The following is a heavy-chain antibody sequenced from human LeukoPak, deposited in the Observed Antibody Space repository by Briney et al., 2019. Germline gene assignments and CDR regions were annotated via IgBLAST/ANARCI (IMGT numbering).Heavy chain of an antibody. CDR2: INVNGGAM. CDR3: ARGPRILAAGSYFFDP. J-gene: IGHJ5*02. Sequence: PGGSLRLSCAASGFSFKDYYYSWIRQAPGKGLEWVSFINVNGGAMYYADFVKGRFTISRQNAQNSVYLEMNSLRDEDTAVYYCARGPRILAAGSYFFDPWDQGTLVTVSA. D-gene: IGHD6-13*01. CDR1: GFSFKDYY. V-gene: IGHV3-11*01.